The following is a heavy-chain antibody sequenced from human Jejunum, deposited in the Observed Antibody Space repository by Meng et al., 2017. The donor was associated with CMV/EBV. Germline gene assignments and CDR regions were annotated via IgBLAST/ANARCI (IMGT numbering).Heavy chain of an antibody. Sequence: SCVASGFTFSSSEMNWVRQAPGKGLEWVAYITGGGNTIYYADSVKGRFTISRDNAKSSLYLQMNSLRAEDAAVYYCARLDLAAFASWGQGAQVTVSS. CDR3: ARLDLAAFAS. CDR2: ITGGGNTI. J-gene: IGHJ5*02. CDR1: GFTFSSSE. D-gene: IGHD3-3*02. V-gene: IGHV3-48*03.